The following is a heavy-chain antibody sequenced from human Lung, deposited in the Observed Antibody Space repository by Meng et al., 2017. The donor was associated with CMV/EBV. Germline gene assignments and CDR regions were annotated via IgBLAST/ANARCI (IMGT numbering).Heavy chain of an antibody. CDR2: ISHSGRT. CDR1: SGSLTDYF. J-gene: IGHJ4*02. CDR3: ARGRTDVDS. Sequence: ESLKISCAVYSGSLTDYFWSWIRQSPEKGLEWIGDISHSGRTNYNPSLKSRVTISVDTSSNQFFLKVTSVTAADTAVYYCARGRTDVDSWGQGTLVTVSS. V-gene: IGHV4-34*01. D-gene: IGHD1-1*01.